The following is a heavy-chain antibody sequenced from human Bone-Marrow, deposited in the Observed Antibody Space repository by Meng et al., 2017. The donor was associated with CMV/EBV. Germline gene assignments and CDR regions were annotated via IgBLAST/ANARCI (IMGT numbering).Heavy chain of an antibody. CDR2: IYYSGST. Sequence: SETLSLTCTVSGGSISSYYWSWNRQPPGKGLEWIGYIYYSGSTNYNPSLKSRVTISVDTSKNQFSLKLSSVTAADTAVYYCARFVAVAALGYYGMDVWGQGTTVTGSS. J-gene: IGHJ6*02. D-gene: IGHD6-19*01. CDR3: ARFVAVAALGYYGMDV. CDR1: GGSISSYY. V-gene: IGHV4-59*01.